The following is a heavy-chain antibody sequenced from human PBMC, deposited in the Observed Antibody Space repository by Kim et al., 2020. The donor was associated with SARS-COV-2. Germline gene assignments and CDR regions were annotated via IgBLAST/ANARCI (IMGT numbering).Heavy chain of an antibody. Sequence: ASVKVSCKTPRNAFASAYIHWVRQAPGQGLEWMGLTHLDSARTNFAQIFQGRISMITDTSTTTVFMDLSSLTSDDTAVYYCAREPEGTGKLANWGQGTL. D-gene: IGHD1-1*01. CDR2: THLDSART. CDR1: RNAFASAY. CDR3: AREPEGTGKLAN. J-gene: IGHJ4*02. V-gene: IGHV1-46*01.